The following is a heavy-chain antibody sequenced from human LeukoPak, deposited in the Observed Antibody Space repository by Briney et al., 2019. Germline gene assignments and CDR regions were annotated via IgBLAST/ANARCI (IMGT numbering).Heavy chain of an antibody. J-gene: IGHJ6*02. V-gene: IGHV3-33*01. D-gene: IGHD3-3*01. CDR3: AREALRAPLTIFGVVTNSYYYYGMDV. CDR1: GFTFSSYG. Sequence: PGRSLRLSCAASGFTFSSYGMHWVRQAPGKGLEWVAVIWYDGSNKYYADSVKGRFTISRDNSKNTLYLQMNSLRAEDTAVYYCAREALRAPLTIFGVVTNSYYYYGMDVWGQGTTVTVSS. CDR2: IWYDGSNK.